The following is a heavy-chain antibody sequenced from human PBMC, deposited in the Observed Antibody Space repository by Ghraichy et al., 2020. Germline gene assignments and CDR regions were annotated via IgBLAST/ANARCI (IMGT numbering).Heavy chain of an antibody. Sequence: SETLSLTCTVSGDSITSHFWSWIRQPPGKGLEWIGYFYHTGSRNYNPSLKGRVTMSVDTSKNQFSLKLRSVTAADTAVYYCARDMGLGDNDYYNGMDVWGQGTTVSVSS. CDR2: FYHTGSR. CDR3: ARDMGLGDNDYYNGMDV. D-gene: IGHD3-16*01. J-gene: IGHJ6*02. V-gene: IGHV4-59*11. CDR1: GDSITSHF.